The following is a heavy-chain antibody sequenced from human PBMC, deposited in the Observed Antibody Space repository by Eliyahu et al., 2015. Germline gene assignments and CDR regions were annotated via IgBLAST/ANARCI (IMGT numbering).Heavy chain of an antibody. CDR3: ARGYCSSTSCHNQYYFDY. Sequence: QVQLQQWGAGLLKPSETLSLTCAVYGGSFSGYYWXWIRQPPGKGLEWIGEINHSGSTNHNPSLKSRVTISVDTSKNQFSLKLSSVTAADTAVYYCARGYCSSTSCHNQYYFDYWGQGTLVTVSS. J-gene: IGHJ4*02. V-gene: IGHV4-34*01. D-gene: IGHD2-2*02. CDR1: GGSFSGYY. CDR2: INHSGST.